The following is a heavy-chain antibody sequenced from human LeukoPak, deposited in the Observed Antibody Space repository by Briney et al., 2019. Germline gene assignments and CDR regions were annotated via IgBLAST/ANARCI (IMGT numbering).Heavy chain of an antibody. V-gene: IGHV4-34*01. J-gene: IGHJ4*02. D-gene: IGHD4-11*01. Sequence: SETLSLTYAVYGGSFSGYYWSWIRQPPGKGLEWIGEINHSASTNYNPSLKSRVTISVDTSKNQFSLKLSSVTDADKAVYYCERGRGYSNYVLDYWGQGNLVTVFS. CDR2: INHSAST. CDR1: GGSFSGYY. CDR3: ERGRGYSNYVLDY.